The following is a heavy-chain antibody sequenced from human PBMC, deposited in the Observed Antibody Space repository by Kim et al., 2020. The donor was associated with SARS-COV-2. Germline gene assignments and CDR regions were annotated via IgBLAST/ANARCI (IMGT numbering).Heavy chain of an antibody. CDR1: GFTFSDYY. CDR2: ISSSSSYT. V-gene: IGHV3-11*06. Sequence: GGSLRLSCAASGFTFSDYYMSWIRQAPGKGLEWVSYISSSSSYTNYADSVKGRFTISRDNAKNSLYLQMNSLRAEDTAVYYCARENDSSGYYLAYYYYGMDVWGQGTTVTVSS. D-gene: IGHD3-22*01. J-gene: IGHJ6*02. CDR3: ARENDSSGYYLAYYYYGMDV.